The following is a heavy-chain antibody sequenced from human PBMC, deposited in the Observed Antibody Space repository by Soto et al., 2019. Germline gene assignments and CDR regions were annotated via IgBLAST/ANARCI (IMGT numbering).Heavy chain of an antibody. CDR3: ARGGSSGWYAEDY. CDR1: GYTFTTYY. Sequence: QVQLVQSGADVKKPGASVTVSCKASGYTFTTYYVHWVRQAPGQKLEWMGIINPSGGSTTYAQRSRGRVTMTRDTSTTTVYMELSSLRSEDTAVYFCARGGSSGWYAEDYWGQGTLVTVSS. D-gene: IGHD6-19*01. CDR2: INPSGGST. V-gene: IGHV1-46*01. J-gene: IGHJ4*02.